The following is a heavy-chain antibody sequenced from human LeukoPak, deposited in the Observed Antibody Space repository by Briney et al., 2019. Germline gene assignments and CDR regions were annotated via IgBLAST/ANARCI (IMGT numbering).Heavy chain of an antibody. D-gene: IGHD6-19*01. CDR1: GFTFSNYG. Sequence: PGGSLRLSCAASGFTFSNYGMHWVRQAPGKGLEWVAFIRHDESNKYYADSVKGRFTISRDNSKNTLYLQMNSLRAEDTAVYYCAKDIPQYASGWFLGGFDYWGQGTLVTVSS. J-gene: IGHJ4*02. V-gene: IGHV3-30*02. CDR2: IRHDESNK. CDR3: AKDIPQYASGWFLGGFDY.